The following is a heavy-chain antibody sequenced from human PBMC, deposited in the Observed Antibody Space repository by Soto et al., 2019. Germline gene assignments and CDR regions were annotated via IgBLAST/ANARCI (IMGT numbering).Heavy chain of an antibody. CDR2: IYYRGNA. J-gene: IGHJ4*02. CDR3: ARLEGLATISYYFDF. V-gene: IGHV4-39*01. Sequence: QLQLQESGPGLVNPSETLSLTCSVSDDSINSDKYYWGWIRQPPGKGLEWIGSIYYRGNAYYNPSLQTRVTISLDQSRSQFSLKLNSVTAADSAVYFCARLEGLATISYYFDFWGPGALVTVSS. D-gene: IGHD3-9*01. CDR1: DDSINSDKYY.